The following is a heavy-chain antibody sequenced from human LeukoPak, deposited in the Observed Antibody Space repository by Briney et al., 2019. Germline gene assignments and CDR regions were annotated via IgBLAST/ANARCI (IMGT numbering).Heavy chain of an antibody. CDR2: INHSGST. J-gene: IGHJ6*02. Sequence: NPSETLSLTCAVYGGPFSGYYWSWIRQPPGKGLEWIGEINHSGSTNYNPSLKSRVTISVDTSKNQFSLKLSSVTAADTAVYYCARDIVVVPAAIYYYYYYGMDVWGQGTTVTVSS. V-gene: IGHV4-34*01. CDR3: ARDIVVVPAAIYYYYYYGMDV. D-gene: IGHD2-2*02. CDR1: GGPFSGYY.